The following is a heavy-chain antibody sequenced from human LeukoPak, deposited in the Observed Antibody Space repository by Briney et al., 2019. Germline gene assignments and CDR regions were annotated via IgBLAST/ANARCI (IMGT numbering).Heavy chain of an antibody. V-gene: IGHV1-2*02. CDR2: INPKNGGT. Sequence: ASVKVSCKASGYTFTGYYIYWVRQAPGQGLEWMGWINPKNGGTSYSQKFQGRVTMTRDTAISTVYMELNRLTSDDTAVYYCARDVLFNYWGQGTLVTV. CDR3: ARDVLFNY. D-gene: IGHD5/OR15-5a*01. J-gene: IGHJ4*02. CDR1: GYTFTGYY.